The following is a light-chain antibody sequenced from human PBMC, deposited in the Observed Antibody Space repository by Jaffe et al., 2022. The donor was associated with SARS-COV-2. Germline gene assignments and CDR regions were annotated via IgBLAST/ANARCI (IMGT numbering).Light chain of an antibody. CDR3: SSYAGSNNFV. CDR1: SNDVGNFNY. V-gene: IGLV2-8*01. Sequence: QSALTQPPSASGSPGESVTISCTGTSNDVGNFNYVSWYQQHPDKAPKLVIYEVTKRPSGVPDRFSGSKSGNTASLTVSGLQAEDEADFYCSSYAGSNNFVFGTGTKVTVL. CDR2: EVT. J-gene: IGLJ1*01.